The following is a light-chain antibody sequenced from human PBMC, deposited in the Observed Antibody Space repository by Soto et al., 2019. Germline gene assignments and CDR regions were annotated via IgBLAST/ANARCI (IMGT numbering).Light chain of an antibody. CDR3: QQSYNTPRT. V-gene: IGKV1-39*01. CDR1: QTISSY. J-gene: IGKJ1*01. CDR2: TAS. Sequence: DIQMTLSPSSLSASVGDRVTITCRASQTISSYLNWYQQKPGKAPTLLIYTASSLQSGVPSRFSGSGSGTDFTLSISNLQPEDFATYYCQQSYNTPRTFGQGTKVDIK.